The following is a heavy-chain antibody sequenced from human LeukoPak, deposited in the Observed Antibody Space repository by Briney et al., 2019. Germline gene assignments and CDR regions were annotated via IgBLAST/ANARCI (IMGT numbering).Heavy chain of an antibody. CDR1: GFVFTSYG. CDR2: ISANDGKT. J-gene: IGHJ4*02. CDR3: ARELHVEQDDY. V-gene: IGHV1-18*01. D-gene: IGHD1/OR15-1a*01. Sequence: ASVKVSRKASGFVFTSYGFTWVRQAPGQGLEWMGWISANDGKTHYSEKHQGRVTMSTDTVTSTAYMELRSLRSDDTAVYYCARELHVEQDDYWGQGTLVTVSS.